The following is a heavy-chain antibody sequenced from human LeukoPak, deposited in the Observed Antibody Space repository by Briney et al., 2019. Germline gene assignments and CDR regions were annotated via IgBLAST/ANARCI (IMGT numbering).Heavy chain of an antibody. CDR3: ARDRVGASTWGYFDY. D-gene: IGHD1-26*01. J-gene: IGHJ4*02. CDR2: ISSGGGTK. CDR1: GFTFSSYV. Sequence: GGSLRLSCAASGFTFSSYVMNWVRQAPGKGPEWVSYISSGGGTKYYADSVKGRFTISRDDAKNSQYLQMNSLPTDGTDAYYCARDRVGASTWGYFDYWGQGTLVTVSS. V-gene: IGHV3-48*03.